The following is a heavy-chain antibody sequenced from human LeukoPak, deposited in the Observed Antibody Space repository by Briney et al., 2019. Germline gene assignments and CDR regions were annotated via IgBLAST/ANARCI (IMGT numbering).Heavy chain of an antibody. J-gene: IGHJ5*02. Sequence: SETLSLTCTVSGGSISSGGYYWSWIRQHPGKGLEWIGYIYYSGSTYYNPSLKSRVTISVDTSKNQFSLKLSSVTAADTAVYYCARGSYYDFWSGLQQTFNWFDPWGQGTLVTVSS. CDR2: IYYSGST. V-gene: IGHV4-31*03. CDR1: GGSISSGGYY. D-gene: IGHD3-3*01. CDR3: ARGSYYDFWSGLQQTFNWFDP.